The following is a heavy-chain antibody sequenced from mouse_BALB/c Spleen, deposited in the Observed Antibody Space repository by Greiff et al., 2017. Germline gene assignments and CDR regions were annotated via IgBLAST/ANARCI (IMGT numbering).Heavy chain of an antibody. V-gene: IGHV1-80*01. CDR2: IYPGDGDT. D-gene: IGHD2-2*01. CDR1: GYAFSSYW. Sequence: LVESGAELVRPGSSVKISCKASGYAFSSYWMNWVKQRPGQGLEWIGQIYPGDGDTNYNGKFKGKATLTADKSSSTAYMQLSSLTSEDSAVYFCARFPGYYDAMDYWGQGTSVTVSS. J-gene: IGHJ4*01. CDR3: ARFPGYYDAMDY.